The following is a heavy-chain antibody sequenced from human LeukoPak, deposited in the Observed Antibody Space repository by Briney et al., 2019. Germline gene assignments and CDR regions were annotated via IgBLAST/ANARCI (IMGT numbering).Heavy chain of an antibody. CDR2: IYYSGST. D-gene: IGHD2-2*01. J-gene: IGHJ3*02. CDR3: ARPIVVVPAAIGDAFDI. CDR1: GGSISSTSYY. Sequence: SETLSLTCTVSGGSISSTSYYWGWIRQPPGKGLEWIGSIYYSGSTYYNRSLKSRVTISVDTSKNQFSLKLSSVTAADTAVYYCARPIVVVPAAIGDAFDIWGQGTMVTVS. V-gene: IGHV4-39*01.